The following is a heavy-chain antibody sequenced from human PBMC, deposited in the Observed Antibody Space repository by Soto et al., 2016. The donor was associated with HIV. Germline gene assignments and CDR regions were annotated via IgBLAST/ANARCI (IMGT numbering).Heavy chain of an antibody. V-gene: IGHV3-43*02. D-gene: IGHD3-10*01. CDR2: ISGDGGST. CDR1: GFTFDDYA. J-gene: IGHJ4*02. Sequence: EVQLVESGGGVVQPGGSLRLSCAASGFTFDDYAMHWVRQAPGKGLEWVSLISGDGGSTYYADSVKGRFTISRDNSKNSLYLQMNSLRTEDTALYYCWSYGSGVIRHGWPYFDYWGQGTLVTVSS. CDR3: WSYGSGVIRHGWPYFDY.